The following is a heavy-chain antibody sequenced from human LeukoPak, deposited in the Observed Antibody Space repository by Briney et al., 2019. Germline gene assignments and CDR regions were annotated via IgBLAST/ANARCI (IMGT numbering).Heavy chain of an antibody. CDR1: SDSISSSSYY. D-gene: IGHD4-17*01. Sequence: SETLSLTCTVSSDSISSSSYYWGWIRQPPGKGLEWIGIVYYSGSTYYNPSLKSRVTISVDTSKNQFSLKLRSVTAADTAVYYCARLEGVDYGEIDYWGQGTLVTVST. CDR2: VYYSGST. V-gene: IGHV4-39*01. J-gene: IGHJ4*02. CDR3: ARLEGVDYGEIDY.